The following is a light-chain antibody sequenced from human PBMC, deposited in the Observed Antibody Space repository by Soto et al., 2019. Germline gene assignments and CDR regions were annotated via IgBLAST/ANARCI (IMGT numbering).Light chain of an antibody. J-gene: IGKJ4*01. V-gene: IGKV3-11*01. Sequence: EIVLTQSPATLSLSPGERATLSCRASQSVSSYLAWYQQKPGQAPRLLIYDASNRATGIPARFSGSGSGTDFTLTISSLEPEDFAVYYRQHRHSWPLTFGGGTKV. CDR2: DAS. CDR1: QSVSSY. CDR3: QHRHSWPLT.